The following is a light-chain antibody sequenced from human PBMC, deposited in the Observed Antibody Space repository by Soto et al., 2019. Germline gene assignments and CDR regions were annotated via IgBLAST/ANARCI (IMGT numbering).Light chain of an antibody. Sequence: QLVLTQPPSVSGAPGQRVTISCTGSSSNIGSGYAVHWYQQLPGTGPRLLIYDSTSRPSGVPDRFSGSKSGTSASLAITGLQAEDEADYYCQSYDSSLSGSVLFGGGTKLTVL. CDR1: SSNIGSGYA. CDR3: QSYDSSLSGSVL. J-gene: IGLJ2*01. CDR2: DST. V-gene: IGLV1-40*01.